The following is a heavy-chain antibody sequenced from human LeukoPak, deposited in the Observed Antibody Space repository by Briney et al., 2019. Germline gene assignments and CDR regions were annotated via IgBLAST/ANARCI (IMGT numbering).Heavy chain of an antibody. Sequence: GESLRLSCIASGFTFSSYAMSWVRHGPARGLEWVSSLRGDGDTFYADAVKGRFTLSRDESRNTVYLQLNNLRVEDTAVYYCAKASWASNADAVLWGQGTLVTVSS. CDR1: GFTFSSYA. V-gene: IGHV3-23*01. J-gene: IGHJ4*02. CDR2: LRGDGDT. CDR3: AKASWASNADAVL. D-gene: IGHD1-1*01.